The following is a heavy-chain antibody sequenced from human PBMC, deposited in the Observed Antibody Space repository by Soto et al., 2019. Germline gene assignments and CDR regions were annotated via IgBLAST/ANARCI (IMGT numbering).Heavy chain of an antibody. J-gene: IGHJ4*02. CDR3: GGKNYDSSGYFDY. V-gene: IGHV4-31*03. D-gene: IGHD3-22*01. Sequence: SETLSLTCTVSGGSISSGGYYWSWIRQHPGKGLEWIGYIYYSGSTYYNPSLKSRVTISVDTSKNQFSLKLSSVTAADTAVYYCGGKNYDSSGYFDYWGQGTLVTAPQ. CDR2: IYYSGST. CDR1: GGSISSGGYY.